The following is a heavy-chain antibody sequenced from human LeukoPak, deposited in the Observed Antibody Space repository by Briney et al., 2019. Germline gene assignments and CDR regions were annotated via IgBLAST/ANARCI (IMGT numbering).Heavy chain of an antibody. J-gene: IGHJ4*02. Sequence: SETLSPTCTVSGGSISSYYWSWIRQPPGKGLEWIGYIYTSGSTNYNPSLKSRVTISVDTSKNQFSLKLSSVTAADTAVYYCAGAYSSSSSPGYWGQGTLVTVSS. D-gene: IGHD6-6*01. CDR3: AGAYSSSSSPGY. CDR1: GGSISSYY. CDR2: IYTSGST. V-gene: IGHV4-4*09.